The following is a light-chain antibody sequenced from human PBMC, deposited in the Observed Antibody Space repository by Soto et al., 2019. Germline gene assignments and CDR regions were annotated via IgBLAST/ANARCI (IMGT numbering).Light chain of an antibody. CDR2: DAS. J-gene: IGKJ4*01. Sequence: EIVLTQSPATLSLSPGERATLSCRASQSVSRYLAWYQQKPGQAPGLLIYDASNRATGIPARFSGSGSGTDFTLTISSLEPGDFAVYYCQQRSNWPTFGGGTKVEIK. CDR3: QQRSNWPT. V-gene: IGKV3-11*01. CDR1: QSVSRY.